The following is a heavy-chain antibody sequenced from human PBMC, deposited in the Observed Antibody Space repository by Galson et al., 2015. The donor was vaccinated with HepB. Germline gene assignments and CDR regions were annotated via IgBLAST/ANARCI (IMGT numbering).Heavy chain of an antibody. CDR3: AARERIYCGGDCYYSPQH. V-gene: IGHV3-23*01. D-gene: IGHD2-21*01. J-gene: IGHJ1*01. Sequence: SLRLSCAASGFTFSSYAMSWVRQAPGKRLEWVSAISGSGGSTYYADSVKGRFTISRDNSKNTLYLQMNSLRAEDTAVYYCAARERIYCGGDCYYSPQHWGQGTLVTVSS. CDR1: GFTFSSYA. CDR2: ISGSGGST.